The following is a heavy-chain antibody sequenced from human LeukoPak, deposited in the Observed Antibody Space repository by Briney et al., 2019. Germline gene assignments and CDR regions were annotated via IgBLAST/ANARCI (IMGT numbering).Heavy chain of an antibody. CDR2: IYFSGST. Sequence: PGGSLRLSCTASGFTFSSYGMNWVRQAPGKGLEWIGNIYFSGSTSYNPSLRSRVTISVDTSKNQFSLKLSSVTAADTAVYYCARRTYGSGRTDYWGQGTLVTVSS. D-gene: IGHD3-10*01. V-gene: IGHV4-39*01. CDR3: ARRTYGSGRTDY. J-gene: IGHJ4*02. CDR1: GFTFSSYG.